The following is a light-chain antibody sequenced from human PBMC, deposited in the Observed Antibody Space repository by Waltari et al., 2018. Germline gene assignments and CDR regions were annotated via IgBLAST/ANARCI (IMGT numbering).Light chain of an antibody. CDR3: QQYYRTPFT. CDR1: QNIIRY. CDR2: KAS. Sequence: DIQMTQSPSTLSASVGDRVTITCRASQNIIRYLAWYQQKPGRAPKLLIYKASSLESGVPSRFSGSGSGTEFTLTISSLQAEDVAVYYCQQYYRTPFTFGPGTKVDIK. J-gene: IGKJ3*01. V-gene: IGKV1-5*03.